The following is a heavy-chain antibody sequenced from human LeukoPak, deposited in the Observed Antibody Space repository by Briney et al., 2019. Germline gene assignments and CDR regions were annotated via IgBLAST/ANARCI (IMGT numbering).Heavy chain of an antibody. Sequence: SETLSLTCSVSGGSISSFYWNWIRQPAGKGLEWIGHISSSGSTNYNPSLKSRVIMTVDTSKNHFSLKLSSVTAADTAVYYCAREVYYYSSGSYYNFVYWGQGTLVTVSS. V-gene: IGHV4-4*07. CDR3: AREVYYYSSGSYYNFVY. D-gene: IGHD3-10*01. J-gene: IGHJ4*02. CDR1: GGSISSFY. CDR2: ISSSGST.